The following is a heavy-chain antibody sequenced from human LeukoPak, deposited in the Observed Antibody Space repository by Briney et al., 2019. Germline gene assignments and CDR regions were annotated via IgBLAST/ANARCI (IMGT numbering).Heavy chain of an antibody. CDR2: IRYDGSNK. Sequence: GGSLRLSCAASGFTFSSYGMHWVRQAPGKGLEWVAFIRYDGSNKYYADSVKGRFTISRDNSKNTLYLQMNSLRAEDTAVYYCAKGRPLGANFWVYWGQGTLVTVSS. D-gene: IGHD3-16*01. CDR1: GFTFSSYG. J-gene: IGHJ4*02. V-gene: IGHV3-30*02. CDR3: AKGRPLGANFWVY.